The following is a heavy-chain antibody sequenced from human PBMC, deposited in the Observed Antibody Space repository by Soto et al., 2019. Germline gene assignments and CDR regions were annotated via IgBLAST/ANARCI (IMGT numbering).Heavy chain of an antibody. J-gene: IGHJ6*02. V-gene: IGHV3-30*18. CDR2: ISYDGRHK. Sequence: GSLSLSCAASGFTLSSYDKHWVRHAGVKGLVWVAVISYDGRHKYYADSVKGRFTSPRDNSKNTLYLQMNSLRAEDTAVYYCAKELDYNLWSVSRPYCYGMDVWGQGTSVTVSS. CDR1: GFTLSSYD. CDR3: AKELDYNLWSVSRPYCYGMDV. D-gene: IGHD3-3*01.